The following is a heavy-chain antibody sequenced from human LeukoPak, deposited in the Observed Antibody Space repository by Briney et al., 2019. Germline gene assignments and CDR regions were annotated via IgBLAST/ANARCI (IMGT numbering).Heavy chain of an antibody. J-gene: IGHJ5*02. CDR2: IYTGGST. D-gene: IGHD5-12*01. V-gene: IGHV4-4*07. Sequence: PPETLSLTCTVSGGSISSYYWSWIRQPAGKGLEWIGRIYTGGSTNYNPSLKSRVTMSVDTSKNQFSLKLSSVTAADTAVYYCARETVATGRFGFEPRGQGTLVTVSS. CDR1: GGSISSYY. CDR3: ARETVATGRFGFEP.